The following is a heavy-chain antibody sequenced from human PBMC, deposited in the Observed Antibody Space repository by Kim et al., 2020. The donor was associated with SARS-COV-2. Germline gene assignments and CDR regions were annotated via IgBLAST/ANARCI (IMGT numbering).Heavy chain of an antibody. D-gene: IGHD4-17*01. J-gene: IGHJ5*02. Sequence: HTVKCRYTIPKDNSKNARYLQMNSLRADDTAVYYCAKAPMVTNPNWFDPWGQGTLVTVSS. CDR3: AKAPMVTNPNWFDP. V-gene: IGHV3-23*03.